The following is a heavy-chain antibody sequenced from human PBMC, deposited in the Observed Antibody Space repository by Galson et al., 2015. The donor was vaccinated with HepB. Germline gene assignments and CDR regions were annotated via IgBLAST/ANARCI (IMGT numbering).Heavy chain of an antibody. V-gene: IGHV1-69*13. CDR2: IIPIFGTA. CDR1: GGTFSSYA. CDR3: ARERALAGYDMGYFDY. D-gene: IGHD5-12*01. Sequence: SVKVSCKASGGTFSSYAISWVRQAPGQGLEWMGGIIPIFGTANYAQKFQGRVTITADESTSTAYMELSSLRSEDTAVYYCARERALAGYDMGYFDYWGQGTLVTVSS. J-gene: IGHJ4*02.